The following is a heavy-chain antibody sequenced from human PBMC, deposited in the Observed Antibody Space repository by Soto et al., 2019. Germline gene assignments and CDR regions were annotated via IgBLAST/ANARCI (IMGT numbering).Heavy chain of an antibody. V-gene: IGHV4-31*03. D-gene: IGHD5-18*01. CDR3: ARLGYSNPYYYYGMDV. CDR2: IYYSGST. CDR1: GGSICSGGYD. Sequence: PSWSISLSCTVSGGSICSGGYDWSWKKKHPGKGLEWIGYIYYSGSTYYNPSLKSRVTISVDTSKNQFSLKLSSVTAADTAVYYCARLGYSNPYYYYGMDVWGQGTTVTVSS. J-gene: IGHJ6*02.